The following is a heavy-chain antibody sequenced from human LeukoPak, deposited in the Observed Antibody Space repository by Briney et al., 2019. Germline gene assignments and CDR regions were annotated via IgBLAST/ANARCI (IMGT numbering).Heavy chain of an antibody. CDR3: ARVGASLVPGGYLDY. V-gene: IGHV1-69*04. Sequence: SVKVSCKASGGTFSSYAISWVRQAPGQGLEWMGRIIPILGIANYAQKFQGRVTITADKSTSTAYMELSSLRSEDTAVYYCARVGASLVPGGYLDYWGQGTLVTVSS. CDR1: GGTFSSYA. CDR2: IIPILGIA. D-gene: IGHD6-13*01. J-gene: IGHJ4*02.